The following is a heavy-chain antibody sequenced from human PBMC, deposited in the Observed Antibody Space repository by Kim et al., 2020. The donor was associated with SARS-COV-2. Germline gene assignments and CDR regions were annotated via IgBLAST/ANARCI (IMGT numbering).Heavy chain of an antibody. V-gene: IGHV3-48*02. D-gene: IGHD6-13*01. CDR1: GFTFSSYS. CDR2: ISGSSRTI. CDR3: ARDSGSAGADDY. J-gene: IGHJ4*02. Sequence: GGSLRLSCAGSGFTFSSYSMTWVRQAPGKGLEWVSYISGSSRTIYYADSVKGRFTISRDNAKNSLYLQMNSLRDEDTALYYCARDSGSAGADDYWGQGTQVTVSS.